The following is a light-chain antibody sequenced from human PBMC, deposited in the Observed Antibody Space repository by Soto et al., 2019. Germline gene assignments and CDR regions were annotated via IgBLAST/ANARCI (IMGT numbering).Light chain of an antibody. V-gene: IGKV1-5*03. CDR2: KAS. CDR3: QHYDSFPYT. CDR1: QTISGW. Sequence: DLQMTQCPSPLSTSIGDRVTITCRARQTISGWLAWYQQKPGKAPKLLIYKASSLQSAVPSRFGGSGSGTEFTLTCSGLQPDDSATYYRQHYDSFPYTFGQGTRLEIK. J-gene: IGKJ5*01.